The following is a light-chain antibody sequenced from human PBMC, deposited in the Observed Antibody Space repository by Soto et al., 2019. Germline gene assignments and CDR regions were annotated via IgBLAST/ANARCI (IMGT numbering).Light chain of an antibody. Sequence: QSVLTQPPSVSAAPGQKVTISCSGANSNIGAFHVSWYQQVPGTTPKLVMFDNNRRPSGIPDRFSGSKSGTLATLDITGLQTGDEGDYYCGSWDSSLSAYVFGTGTKVTVL. CDR3: GSWDSSLSAYV. CDR2: DNN. V-gene: IGLV1-51*01. J-gene: IGLJ1*01. CDR1: NSNIGAFH.